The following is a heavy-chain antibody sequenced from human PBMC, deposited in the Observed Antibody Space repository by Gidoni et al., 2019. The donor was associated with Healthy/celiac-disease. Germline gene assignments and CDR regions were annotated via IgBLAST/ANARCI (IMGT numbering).Heavy chain of an antibody. CDR3: ASLWASNNYYDSSGYYYGMDV. J-gene: IGHJ6*02. CDR1: GGSISSGGYY. D-gene: IGHD3-22*01. Sequence: QVQLQESGPGLVKPSQTLSLTCTVSGGSISSGGYYWSWIRQHPGKGLEWIGYIYYSGSTYYNPSLKSRVTISVDTSKNQFSLKLSSVTAADTAVYYCASLWASNNYYDSSGYYYGMDVWGQGTTVTVSS. V-gene: IGHV4-31*03. CDR2: IYYSGST.